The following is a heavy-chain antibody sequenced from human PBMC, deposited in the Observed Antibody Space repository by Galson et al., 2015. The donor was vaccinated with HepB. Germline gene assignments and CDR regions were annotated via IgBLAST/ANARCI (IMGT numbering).Heavy chain of an antibody. CDR3: VNTVDGDYSY. D-gene: IGHD4-17*01. CDR2: ISSDGENT. Sequence: SLRLSCAASGFTFRSYAMDWVRQAPGKGLEYISAISSDGENTYYVDSVKGRFTISRDNSKNTLFLQMTNLRPEDTAIYYCVNTVDGDYSYWGQGTLVTVSS. V-gene: IGHV3-64D*06. CDR1: GFTFRSYA. J-gene: IGHJ4*02.